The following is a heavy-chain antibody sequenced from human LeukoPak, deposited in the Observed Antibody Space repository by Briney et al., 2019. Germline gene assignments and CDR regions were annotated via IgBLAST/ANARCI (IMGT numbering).Heavy chain of an antibody. CDR3: ARDGTYYYGSRSYWYFDL. CDR1: GFTFSSYS. Sequence: GGSLRLSCAVSGFTFSSYSMTWVRQAPGKGLEWVSYISSSSSTIYYADSVKGRFTISRDNAKHSLYLQMNSLRDEDTAVHFCARDGTYYYGSRSYWYFDLWGRGTLVTVSS. V-gene: IGHV3-48*02. J-gene: IGHJ2*01. D-gene: IGHD3-10*01. CDR2: ISSSSSTI.